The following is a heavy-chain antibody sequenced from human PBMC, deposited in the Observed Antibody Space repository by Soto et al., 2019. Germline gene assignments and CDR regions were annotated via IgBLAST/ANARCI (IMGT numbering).Heavy chain of an antibody. CDR2: IYHSGST. J-gene: IGHJ6*02. Sequence: SETLSLTCAVSGGSISSGGYSWSWIRQPPGKGLEWIGYIYHSGSTHYNPSLKSRVTISVDRSKNQFSLKLSSVTAADTAVYYCARERKVTMVRGVIDYGMDVWGQGTTVTVSS. CDR3: ARERKVTMVRGVIDYGMDV. D-gene: IGHD3-10*01. CDR1: GGSISSGGYS. V-gene: IGHV4-30-2*01.